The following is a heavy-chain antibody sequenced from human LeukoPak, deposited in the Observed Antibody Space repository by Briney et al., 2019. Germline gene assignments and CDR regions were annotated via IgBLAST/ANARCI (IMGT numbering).Heavy chain of an antibody. Sequence: SETLSLTCAVYGGSFSGYYWSWIRQPPGKGLEWIGEINHSGSTNYNPSLKSRVTISVDTSKNQFSLKLSSVTAADTAVYYCARRLIAAAGRGYFDYWGRGTLVTVPS. CDR1: GGSFSGYY. D-gene: IGHD6-13*01. CDR2: INHSGST. V-gene: IGHV4-34*01. CDR3: ARRLIAAAGRGYFDY. J-gene: IGHJ4*02.